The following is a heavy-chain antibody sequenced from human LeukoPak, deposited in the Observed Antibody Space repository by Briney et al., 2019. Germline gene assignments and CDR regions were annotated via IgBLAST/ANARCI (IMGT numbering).Heavy chain of an antibody. Sequence: SETLSLTCAVSGYSISSGYYWGWIRQPPGKGLEWIGSIYHSGSTYYSPSLKSRVTMSVDTSKNQFSLKLSSVTAADTAVYYCARHPGIVVVVAATYGWFDPWGQGTLVTVSS. CDR3: ARHPGIVVVVAATYGWFDP. V-gene: IGHV4-38-2*01. CDR1: GYSISSGYY. CDR2: IYHSGST. J-gene: IGHJ5*02. D-gene: IGHD2-15*01.